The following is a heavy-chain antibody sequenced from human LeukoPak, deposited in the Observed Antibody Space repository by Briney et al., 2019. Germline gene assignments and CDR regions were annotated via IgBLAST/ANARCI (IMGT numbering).Heavy chain of an antibody. Sequence: KPSETLSLTCAVYGGSFSGYYWSWIRQPPGKGLEWIGEINHSGSTNYNPSLKSRVTISVDTSKNQFSLKLRSVTAADTAVYYCARSVRRGFNFDYWGQGTLVTVSS. CDR2: INHSGST. V-gene: IGHV4-34*01. CDR3: ARSVRRGFNFDY. D-gene: IGHD1-26*01. CDR1: GGSFSGYY. J-gene: IGHJ4*02.